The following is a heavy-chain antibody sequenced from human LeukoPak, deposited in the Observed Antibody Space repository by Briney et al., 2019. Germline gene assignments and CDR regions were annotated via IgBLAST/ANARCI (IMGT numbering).Heavy chain of an antibody. J-gene: IGHJ4*02. Sequence: GGSLRLSCAASGFTVSSNYMSWVRQAPGKGLEWVSVIYSGGSTYYADSLKGRFTISRDNSKNTLYLQMNSLRAEDTAVHYCAKVGSWNYDVWGQGTLVIVSS. CDR2: IYSGGST. CDR3: AKVGSWNYDV. CDR1: GFTVSSNY. V-gene: IGHV3-66*01. D-gene: IGHD1-7*01.